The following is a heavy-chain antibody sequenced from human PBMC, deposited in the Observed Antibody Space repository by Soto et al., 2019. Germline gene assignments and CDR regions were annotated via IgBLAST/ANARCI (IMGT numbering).Heavy chain of an antibody. D-gene: IGHD3-9*01. CDR2: ISYDGSNK. V-gene: IGHV3-30*03. CDR1: GFTFSSYG. Sequence: GGSLRLSCAASGFTFSSYGMHWVRQAPGKGLEWVAVISYDGSNKYYADSVKGRFTISRDNSKNTLYLQMNSLRAEDTAVYYCASLRYFDWSHFDYWGQGTLVTVSS. J-gene: IGHJ4*02. CDR3: ASLRYFDWSHFDY.